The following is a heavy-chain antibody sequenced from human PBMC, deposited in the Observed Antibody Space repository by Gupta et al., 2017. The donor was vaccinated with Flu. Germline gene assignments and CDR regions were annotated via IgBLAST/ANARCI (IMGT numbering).Heavy chain of an antibody. D-gene: IGHD4-17*01. V-gene: IGHV4-39*01. CDR2: IYYSGST. CDR3: ARHDVQNYGDYGFDY. CDR1: GGSISSSSHY. J-gene: IGHJ4*02. Sequence: QLQLQESGPGLVKPSETLSLTCTVSGGSISSSSHYWGWIRQPPGKGLEWIGSIYYSGSTYYNPSLKSRVTISVDTSKNKLSRKLSSVTAADTAVYYCARHDVQNYGDYGFDYGGQGTLVTVSS.